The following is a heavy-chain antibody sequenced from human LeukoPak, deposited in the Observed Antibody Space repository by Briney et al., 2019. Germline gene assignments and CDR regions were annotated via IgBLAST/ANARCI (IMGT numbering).Heavy chain of an antibody. CDR1: GYSFTSYW. V-gene: IGHV5-51*01. D-gene: IGHD3-22*01. J-gene: IGHJ4*02. CDR3: AREETYDSSGYYYTLDY. Sequence: GESLQISCQGSGYSFTSYWIGWVRQMPGKGLEWMGIIYPGDSDTRYSPSFQGQVTISADKSISTAYLQWSSLKASDTAMYYCAREETYDSSGYYYTLDYWGQGTLVTVSS. CDR2: IYPGDSDT.